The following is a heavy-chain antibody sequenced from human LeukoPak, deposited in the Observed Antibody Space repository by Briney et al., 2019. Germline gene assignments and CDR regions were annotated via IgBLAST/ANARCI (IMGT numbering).Heavy chain of an antibody. CDR1: GFTFSSYA. D-gene: IGHD3-9*01. CDR3: AKDWGDILTGFDY. Sequence: GGSLRLSCAASGFTFSSYAMSWVRQAPGKGLEWVSAISGSGGSTYYADSVKGRLTISRDNSKNTLYLQMNSLRAEDTAVYYCAKDWGDILTGFDYWGQGTLVTVSS. V-gene: IGHV3-23*01. J-gene: IGHJ4*02. CDR2: ISGSGGST.